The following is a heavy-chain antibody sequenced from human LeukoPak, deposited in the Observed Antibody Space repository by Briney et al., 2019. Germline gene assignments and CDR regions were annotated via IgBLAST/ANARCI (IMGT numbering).Heavy chain of an antibody. V-gene: IGHV4-4*07. J-gene: IGHJ4*02. CDR2: IYTSGST. CDR1: GGSISSYY. CDR3: ARHGVEYYDILTGYPIFDY. Sequence: PSETLSLTCTVSGGSISSYYWSWIRQPAGKGLEWIGRIYTSGSTNYNPSLKSRVTMSVDTSKNQFSLKLSSVTAADTAVYYCARHGVEYYDILTGYPIFDYWGQGTLVTVSS. D-gene: IGHD3-9*01.